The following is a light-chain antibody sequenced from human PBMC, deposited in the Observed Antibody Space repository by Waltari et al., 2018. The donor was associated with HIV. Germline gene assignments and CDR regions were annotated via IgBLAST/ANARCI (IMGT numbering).Light chain of an antibody. V-gene: IGLV1-40*01. Sequence: QPVLTQPPSVSGPPGQRVTISCSGSGSHIGAGYDVHWYQQLPGSAPKLLIYDNTTRPSGVPDRFSGSKSGTSASLAITGLQAEDEADYYCQSYDSSLRGVFGGGTKLTVL. J-gene: IGLJ3*02. CDR3: QSYDSSLRGV. CDR1: GSHIGAGYD. CDR2: DNT.